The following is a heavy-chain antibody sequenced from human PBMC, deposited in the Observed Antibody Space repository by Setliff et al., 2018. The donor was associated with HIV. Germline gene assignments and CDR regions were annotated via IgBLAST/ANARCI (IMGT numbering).Heavy chain of an antibody. J-gene: IGHJ4*02. D-gene: IGHD3-10*01. V-gene: IGHV1-69*10. Sequence: SVKVSCKASGYIFTDYYMHWVRQAPGQELEWMGGIIPIIGIPNYAQKFQGRVTITADKSTSTAYMELSSLRSEDTAVYYCARVISGRGRELPDFDYWGQGTQVTVSS. CDR3: ARVISGRGRELPDFDY. CDR1: GYIFTDYY. CDR2: IIPIIGIP.